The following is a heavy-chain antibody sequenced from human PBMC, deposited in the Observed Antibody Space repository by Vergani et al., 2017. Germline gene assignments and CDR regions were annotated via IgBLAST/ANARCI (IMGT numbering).Heavy chain of an antibody. CDR2: ICFNGVNK. CDR3: VRERARFDAFDV. CDR1: GFTFTDYG. J-gene: IGHJ3*01. V-gene: IGHV3-33*01. Sequence: QAQLVESGGGVVQPGSSLRLSCAASGFTFTDYGMHWVRQAPGKGLEWVAVICFNGVNKYYADSVRGRFTFSRDNSRYTLDLQMDSLRAEDTAFYHCVRERARFDAFDVWGQGTMVTVSS.